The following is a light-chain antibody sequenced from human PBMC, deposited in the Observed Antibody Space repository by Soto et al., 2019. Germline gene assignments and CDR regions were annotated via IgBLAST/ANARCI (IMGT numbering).Light chain of an antibody. CDR1: QSVPGSH. V-gene: IGKV3-20*01. Sequence: EIVLTQSPGTLSLSPGERATLSCRASQSVPGSHLAWYQQKPGQAPMLLLYGASTRATGIPDRFSGSGSGTDFTLTISRLEPEDFAVYYCQQYGSSGTFGQGTKVDIK. J-gene: IGKJ1*01. CDR3: QQYGSSGT. CDR2: GAS.